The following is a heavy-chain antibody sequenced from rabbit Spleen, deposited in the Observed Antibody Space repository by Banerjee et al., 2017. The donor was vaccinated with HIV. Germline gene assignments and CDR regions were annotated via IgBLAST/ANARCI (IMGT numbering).Heavy chain of an antibody. D-gene: IGHD1-1*01. CDR2: IYTGSSST. V-gene: IGHV1S40*01. CDR3: GRGNGGGCDL. J-gene: IGHJ4*01. Sequence: QSLEESGGDLVKPGASLTLTCTASGFSFSTNNYMCWVRQAPGKGLEWIACIYTGSSSTHYASWAKGRFTISKTSSTTVTLQMTSLTAADTATYFCGRGNGGGCDLWGPGTLVTVS. CDR1: GFSFSTNNY.